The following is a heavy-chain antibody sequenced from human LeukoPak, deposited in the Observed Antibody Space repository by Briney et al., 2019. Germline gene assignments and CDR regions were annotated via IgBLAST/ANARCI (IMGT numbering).Heavy chain of an antibody. J-gene: IGHJ6*03. Sequence: SETLSLTCTASGGSISSYYWSWIRQPPGKGLEWIGYIYYSGSTNYNPSLKSRVTISVDTSKNQFSLKLSSVTAADTAVYYCARSIVVVPAAMQGYYYYYMDVWGKGTTVTVSS. CDR3: ARSIVVVPAAMQGYYYYYMDV. CDR2: IYYSGST. V-gene: IGHV4-59*08. CDR1: GGSISSYY. D-gene: IGHD2-2*01.